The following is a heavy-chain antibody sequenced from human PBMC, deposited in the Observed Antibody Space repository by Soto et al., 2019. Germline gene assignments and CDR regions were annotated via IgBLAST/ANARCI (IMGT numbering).Heavy chain of an antibody. CDR2: IWYDGSNK. J-gene: IGHJ6*02. CDR1: GFTFSSYG. CDR3: ARDWLTTVTSPPKTAYYYYYGMDV. Sequence: PGGSLRLSCAASGFTFSSYGMHWVRQAPGKGLEWVAVIWYDGSNKYYADSVKGRFTISRDNSKNTLYLQMNSLRAEDTAVYYCARDWLTTVTSPPKTAYYYYYGMDVWGQGTTVTVSS. D-gene: IGHD4-17*01. V-gene: IGHV3-33*01.